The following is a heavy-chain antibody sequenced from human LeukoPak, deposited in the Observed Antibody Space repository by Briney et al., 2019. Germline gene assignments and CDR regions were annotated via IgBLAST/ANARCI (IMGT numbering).Heavy chain of an antibody. CDR2: INAGNGHT. D-gene: IGHD5-24*01. CDR3: ARGIWSATRVDYYLDN. V-gene: IGHV1-3*01. Sequence: ASVKVSCKVSGYTFSGYAIHWVRQAPGQRFEWMGWINAGNGHTKYSQNFQGRVTITRDSSANIVYMDVSSLTSEDTAVYYCARGIWSATRVDYYLDNWGRGTLVTVSS. J-gene: IGHJ4*02. CDR1: GYTFSGYA.